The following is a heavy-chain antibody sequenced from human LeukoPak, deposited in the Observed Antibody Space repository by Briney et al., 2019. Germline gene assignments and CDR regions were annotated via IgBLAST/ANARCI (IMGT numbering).Heavy chain of an antibody. CDR2: ISAYNGNT. D-gene: IGHD6-6*01. CDR3: ARAVEYSSSRRLRPPCYYYMDV. Sequence: ASVKVSCKASGYTFTSYGISWVRQAPGQGLEWMGWISAYNGNTNYAQKLQGRVTITTDTSTSTAYMELRSLRSDDTAVYYCARAVEYSSSRRLRPPCYYYMDVWGKGTTVTVSS. J-gene: IGHJ6*03. V-gene: IGHV1-18*01. CDR1: GYTFTSYG.